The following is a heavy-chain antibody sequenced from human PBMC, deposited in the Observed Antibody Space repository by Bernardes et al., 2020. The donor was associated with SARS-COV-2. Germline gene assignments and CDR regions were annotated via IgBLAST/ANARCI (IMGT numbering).Heavy chain of an antibody. CDR2: ISGDNGYT. Sequence: ASETVCCKGSGYTLTDYGGTWSRQAPGPGLECMGWISGDNGYTKYTQRLQGRVTMTTDTSTSTAYMELRSLRSDDTAVYYCARSGSSGYYDVFEIWGQGTMVTVSS. CDR3: ARSGSSGYYDVFEI. CDR1: GYTLTDYG. V-gene: IGHV1-18*01. D-gene: IGHD3-22*01. J-gene: IGHJ3*02.